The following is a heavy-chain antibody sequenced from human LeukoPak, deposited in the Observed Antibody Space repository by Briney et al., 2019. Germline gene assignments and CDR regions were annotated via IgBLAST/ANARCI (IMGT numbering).Heavy chain of an antibody. D-gene: IGHD3-9*01. J-gene: IGHJ4*02. CDR3: ARGSWDILTVPFDY. CDR2: IYHSGST. CDR1: GYSISSGYY. Sequence: SETLSLTCTVSGYSISSGYYWGWIRQPPGKGLEWIGSIYHSGSTYYNPSLKSRVTISVDTSKNQFSLKLSSVTAADTAVYYCARGSWDILTVPFDYWGQGTLVTVSS. V-gene: IGHV4-38-2*02.